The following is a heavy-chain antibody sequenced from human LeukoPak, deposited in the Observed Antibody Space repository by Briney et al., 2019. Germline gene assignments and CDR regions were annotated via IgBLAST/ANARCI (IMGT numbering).Heavy chain of an antibody. J-gene: IGHJ4*02. CDR1: GFTFSSYG. V-gene: IGHV3-33*01. CDR3: ASPGVPAAIRGRCLDY. D-gene: IGHD2-2*02. Sequence: PGGSLRLSCAASGFTFSSYGMHWVRQAPGKGLEWVAVIWYDGSNKEYADSVKGRFTISRDNSKNTLYLQMNSLRAEDTAVYYCASPGVPAAIRGRCLDYWGQGTLVTVSS. CDR2: IWYDGSNK.